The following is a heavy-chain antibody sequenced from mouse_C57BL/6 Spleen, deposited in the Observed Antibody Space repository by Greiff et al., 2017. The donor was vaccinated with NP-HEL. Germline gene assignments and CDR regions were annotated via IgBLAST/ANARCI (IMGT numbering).Heavy chain of an antibody. J-gene: IGHJ1*03. V-gene: IGHV1-52*01. CDR1: GYTFTSYW. CDR2: IDPSDSDT. D-gene: IGHD1-1*01. CDR3: APTVEGGWYFDV. Sequence: QVQLQQSGAELVRPGSSVKLSCKASGYTFTSYWMHWVKQRPIQGLEWIGNIDPSDSDTHYNQKFKDKATLTVDKSSSTAYMQLSSLTSEDSAVYYCAPTVEGGWYFDVWGTGTTVTVSS.